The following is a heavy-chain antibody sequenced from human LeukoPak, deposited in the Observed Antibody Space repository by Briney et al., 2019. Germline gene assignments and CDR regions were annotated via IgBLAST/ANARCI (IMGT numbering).Heavy chain of an antibody. J-gene: IGHJ4*02. V-gene: IGHV5-51*01. CDR3: ARHTLNTGGSYFPFDS. Sequence: GESLKISCKGSGYSFATYYIGWVRQMPGKGLEWMGVIFPGDSEARYSPSFQGQVTISADKSINTAYLQLNNLKASDTAIYYCARHTLNTGGSYFPFDSWGQGTLLTVSS. CDR2: IFPGDSEA. D-gene: IGHD2-15*01. CDR1: GYSFATYY.